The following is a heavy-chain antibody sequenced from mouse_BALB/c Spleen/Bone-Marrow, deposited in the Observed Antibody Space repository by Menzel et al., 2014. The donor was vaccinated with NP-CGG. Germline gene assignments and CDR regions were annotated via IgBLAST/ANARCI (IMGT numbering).Heavy chain of an antibody. Sequence: AQLQQSGPEPVKPGASVQIPSKAPGYTYTNYNMHRVKMNHGKSLAWIGYIFPYNAGADYDQKFWTMATLTADTSSTTTYMVPHSLTSKVSAVYYCSRAPNYDKNVDYSGQSTTLTGS. V-gene: IGHV1S29*02. D-gene: IGHD2-4*01. CDR1: GYTYTNYN. CDR2: IFPYNAGA. CDR3: SRAPNYDKNVDY. J-gene: IGHJ2*01.